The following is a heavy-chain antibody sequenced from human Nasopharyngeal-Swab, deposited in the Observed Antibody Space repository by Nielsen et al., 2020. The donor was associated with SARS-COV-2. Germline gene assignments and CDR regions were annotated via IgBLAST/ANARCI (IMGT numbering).Heavy chain of an antibody. CDR1: GFTFSDYY. V-gene: IGHV3-11*01. CDR3: ARDRYSSSWYGPNDY. CDR2: ISSSGSTI. Sequence: GESLKISCAASGFTFSDYYMSWIRQAPGKGLEWVSYISSSGSTIYYADSVKGRFTISRDNAKNSLYLQMNSLRAEDTAVYYCARDRYSSSWYGPNDYWGQGTLVTVSS. D-gene: IGHD6-13*01. J-gene: IGHJ4*02.